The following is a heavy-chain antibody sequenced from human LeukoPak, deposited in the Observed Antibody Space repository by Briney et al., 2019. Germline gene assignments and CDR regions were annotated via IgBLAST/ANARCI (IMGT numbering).Heavy chain of an antibody. D-gene: IGHD5-12*01. Sequence: GGSLRLSCAASGFIFSSAWMNWVRQAPGKGLEWVGRIKSKANGETTDYAAPVKGRFPISRDDSRDTPYLHMNSLKTEDTAVYYCTTEVRTALRQNYFCGQGILVTVSS. CDR1: GFIFSSAW. CDR2: IKSKANGETT. CDR3: TTEVRTALRQNYF. V-gene: IGHV3-15*01. J-gene: IGHJ4*02.